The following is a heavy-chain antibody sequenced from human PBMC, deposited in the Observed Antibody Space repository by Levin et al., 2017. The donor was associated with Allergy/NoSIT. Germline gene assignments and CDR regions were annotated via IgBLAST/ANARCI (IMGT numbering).Heavy chain of an antibody. CDR3: AADGLGYCSGGSCYQRYDY. Sequence: SVKVSCKASGFTFTSSAMQWVRQARGQRLEWIGWIVVGSGNTNYAQKFQERVTITRDMSTSTAYMELSSLRSEDTAVYYCAADGLGYCSGGSCYQRYDYWGQGTLVTVSS. CDR2: IVVGSGNT. J-gene: IGHJ4*02. CDR1: GFTFTSSA. V-gene: IGHV1-58*02. D-gene: IGHD2-15*01.